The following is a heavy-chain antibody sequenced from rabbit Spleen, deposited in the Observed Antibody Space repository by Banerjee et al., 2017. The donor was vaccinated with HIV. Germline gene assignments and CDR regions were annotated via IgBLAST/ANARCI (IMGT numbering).Heavy chain of an antibody. J-gene: IGHJ4*01. V-gene: IGHV1S47*01. D-gene: IGHD1-1*01. CDR1: GFDFSNYG. CDR2: IDPIFGST. CDR3: VRDKASFSGDYGPYYFNL. Sequence: EETGGGLVQPGGSLKLSCKASGFDFSNYGVSWVRQAPGKGLEWIGYIDPIFGSTYYASWVNGRFSISRENTQNTVSLQVNSLTAADTATYFCVRDKASFSGDYGPYYFNLWGPGTLVTVS.